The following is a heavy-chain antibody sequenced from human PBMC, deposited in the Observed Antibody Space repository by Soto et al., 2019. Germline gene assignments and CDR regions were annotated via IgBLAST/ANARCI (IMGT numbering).Heavy chain of an antibody. CDR2: ISENNVYV. CDR1: GFNLSIYT. CDR3: ARDRCSGGSCYRTYAFDM. Sequence: EAQLVESGGGLVKPGGSLRVSCAASGFNLSIYTMNWVRQAPGKGLEWVSSISENNVYVYYADSVKGRFSISRDNAKNSLTLQMNSLRAEDTALYYCARDRCSGGSCYRTYAFDMWGQGTLVTVS. D-gene: IGHD2-15*01. V-gene: IGHV3-21*01. J-gene: IGHJ3*02.